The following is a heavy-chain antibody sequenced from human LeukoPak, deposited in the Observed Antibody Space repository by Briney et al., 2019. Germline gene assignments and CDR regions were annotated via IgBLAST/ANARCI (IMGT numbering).Heavy chain of an antibody. CDR2: ISWNSGSI. CDR1: GFTFDDYA. CDR3: AKELVRYSGSYASPPHALDY. J-gene: IGHJ4*02. V-gene: IGHV3-9*01. D-gene: IGHD1-26*01. Sequence: GGSLRLSCAASGFTFDDYAMHWVRQAPGKGLEWVSGISWNSGSIGYADSVKGRFTISRDNAKNSLYLQMNSLRAEDTALYYCAKELVRYSGSYASPPHALDYWGQGTLVTVSS.